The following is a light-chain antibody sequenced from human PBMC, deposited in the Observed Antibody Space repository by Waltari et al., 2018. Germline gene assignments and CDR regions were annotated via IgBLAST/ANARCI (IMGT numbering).Light chain of an antibody. CDR2: DVS. Sequence: QSALTQPASVSGSPGQSLTISCTGTSSDVGGYNYVSWYPQHPGKAPKLTVYDVSKRPSGVSTRLSVSKSGNTASLTISGLQAEDEADYYCSSYISSSTLELFGGGTSLTIL. J-gene: IGLJ2*01. CDR3: SSYISSSTLEL. CDR1: SSDVGGYNY. V-gene: IGLV2-14*03.